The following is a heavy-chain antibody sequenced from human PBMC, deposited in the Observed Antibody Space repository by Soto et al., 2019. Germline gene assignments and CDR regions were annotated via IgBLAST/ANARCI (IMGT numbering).Heavy chain of an antibody. CDR3: ARLPDIVVVPAAMGIDY. D-gene: IGHD2-2*01. CDR1: GGYFRDYY. J-gene: IGHJ4*02. V-gene: IGHV4-34*01. Sequence: LSYAVYGGYFRDYYWSWISQTPGKGLEWIGEINHSGSTNYKPSLKSRVTISVDTSKNQFPLKLSSVTAADTAVYYCARLPDIVVVPAAMGIDYWGQGTLVTV. CDR2: INHSGST.